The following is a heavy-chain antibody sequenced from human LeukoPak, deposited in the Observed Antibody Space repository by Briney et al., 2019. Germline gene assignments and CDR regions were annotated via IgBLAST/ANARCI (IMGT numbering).Heavy chain of an antibody. CDR3: ATHYYDSSGYY. D-gene: IGHD3-22*01. CDR1: GFTFDDYA. Sequence: GGSLRLSCAASGFTFDDYAMHWVRQVPGKGLEWVSLISWDGADSYYPDSVRGRFTISRDNSKNTLYLQMNSLRAEDTAVYYCATHYYDSSGYYWGQGTLVTVSS. J-gene: IGHJ4*02. V-gene: IGHV3-43D*03. CDR2: ISWDGADS.